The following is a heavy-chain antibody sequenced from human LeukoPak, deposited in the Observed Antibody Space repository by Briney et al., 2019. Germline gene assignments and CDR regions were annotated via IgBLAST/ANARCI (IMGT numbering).Heavy chain of an antibody. Sequence: SETLSLTCTVSGASVRGYYWSWIRQPAGKGLEWIGRIYTSGSTNYNPSLKSRVTMSVDTSKNQFSLKLSSVTAADTAVYYCARGPRYYDSSGYLDYWGQGTLVTVSS. V-gene: IGHV4-4*07. CDR2: IYTSGST. CDR3: ARGPRYYDSSGYLDY. J-gene: IGHJ4*02. CDR1: GASVRGYY. D-gene: IGHD3-22*01.